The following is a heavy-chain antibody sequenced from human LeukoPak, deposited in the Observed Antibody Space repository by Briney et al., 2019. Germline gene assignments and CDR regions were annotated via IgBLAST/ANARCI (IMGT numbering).Heavy chain of an antibody. CDR2: INPNSGGT. V-gene: IGHV1-2*04. J-gene: IGHJ6*02. D-gene: IGHD3-9*01. Sequence: ASVKVSCKASGYTFTSYDINWVRQAPGQGLEWMGWINPNSGGTNYAQKFQGWVTMTRDTSISIAYMELSRLRSDDTAVYYCARGHSYDILTGYSMDVWGQGTTVTVSS. CDR3: ARGHSYDILTGYSMDV. CDR1: GYTFTSYD.